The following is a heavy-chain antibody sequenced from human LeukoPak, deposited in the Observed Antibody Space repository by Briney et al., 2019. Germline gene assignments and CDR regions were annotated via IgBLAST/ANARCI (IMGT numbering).Heavy chain of an antibody. CDR3: ARAPRGYYDSSGYYRTLDY. CDR2: MNPNSGNT. CDR1: GYTFTGYY. J-gene: IGHJ4*02. D-gene: IGHD3-22*01. Sequence: ASVKVSCKASGYTFTGYYMHWVRQATGQGLEWMGWMNPNSGNTGYAQKFQGRVTITRNTSISTAYMELSSLRSEDTAVYYCARAPRGYYDSSGYYRTLDYWGQGTLVTVSS. V-gene: IGHV1-8*03.